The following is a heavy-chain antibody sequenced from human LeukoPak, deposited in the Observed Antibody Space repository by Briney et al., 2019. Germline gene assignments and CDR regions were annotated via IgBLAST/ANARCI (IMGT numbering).Heavy chain of an antibody. CDR1: GYTFTNYY. D-gene: IGHD1-26*01. V-gene: IGHV1-46*01. J-gene: IGHJ4*02. CDR3: ARDPLPYSGSYYVDY. Sequence: EASVKVSCKASGYTFTNYYMHWVRQAPGQGLEWMGIINPSGGSTSYAQKFQGRVTMTRDTSTSTVYMELSSLRSEDTAVYYRARDPLPYSGSYYVDYWGQGTLVTVSS. CDR2: INPSGGST.